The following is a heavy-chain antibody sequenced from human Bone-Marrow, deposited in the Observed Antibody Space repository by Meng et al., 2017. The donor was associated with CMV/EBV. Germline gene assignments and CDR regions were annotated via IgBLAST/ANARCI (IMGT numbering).Heavy chain of an antibody. CDR3: ARGRIQLYYYYYYGMDV. D-gene: IGHD5-18*01. CDR1: GFTVSSNY. Sequence: GGSLRLSCAASGFTVSSNYMSWVRQAPGKGLEWVSVIYSGGSTYYADSVKGRFTISRDNSKNTLYLQMNSLRAEDTAVYYCARGRIQLYYYYYYGMDVWGQGTTVTVSS. CDR2: IYSGGST. V-gene: IGHV3-66*02. J-gene: IGHJ6*02.